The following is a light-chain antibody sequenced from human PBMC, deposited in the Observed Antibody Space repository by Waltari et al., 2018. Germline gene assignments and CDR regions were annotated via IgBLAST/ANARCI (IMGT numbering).Light chain of an antibody. CDR2: AAS. CDR1: QGLPSW. V-gene: IGKV1D-12*01. J-gene: IGKJ1*01. Sequence: DIQMTQTPSSVSASVGDRVTITCRAPQGLPSWIVWYQQQPGKAPRLLIYAASTLESGVPSRFSGSGSGTDFSLTISSLQTEDVATYYCQQANNWSFGQGTKVEIK. CDR3: QQANNWS.